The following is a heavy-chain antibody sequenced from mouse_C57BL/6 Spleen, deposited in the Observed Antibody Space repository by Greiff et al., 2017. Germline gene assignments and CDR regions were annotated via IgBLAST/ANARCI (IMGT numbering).Heavy chain of an antibody. J-gene: IGHJ3*01. V-gene: IGHV5-17*01. Sequence: EVHLVESGGGLVKPGGSLKLSCAASGFTFSDYGMHWVRQAPEKGLEWVAYISSGSSTIYYADTVKGRFTISRDNAKNTLFLQMTSLRSEDTAMYYCARNDYDVWFAYWGQGTLVTVSA. D-gene: IGHD2-4*01. CDR2: ISSGSSTI. CDR1: GFTFSDYG. CDR3: ARNDYDVWFAY.